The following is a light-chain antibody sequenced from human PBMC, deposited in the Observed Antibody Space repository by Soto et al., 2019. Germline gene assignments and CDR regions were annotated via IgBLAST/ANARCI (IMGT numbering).Light chain of an antibody. CDR1: SSNIGAAYD. CDR2: GNT. Sequence: QSVLTQPPSVSGAPGQRVTISCTGSSSNIGAAYDVNWYQQVPGTAPKLLIYGNTNRPSGVPDRFSGSKSGTSASLAITGLQPEDEADYYCQSYDSSLSALVFGGGTKLTVL. CDR3: QSYDSSLSALV. V-gene: IGLV1-40*01. J-gene: IGLJ3*02.